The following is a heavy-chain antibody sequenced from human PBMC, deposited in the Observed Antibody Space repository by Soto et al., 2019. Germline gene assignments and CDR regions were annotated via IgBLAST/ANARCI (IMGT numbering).Heavy chain of an antibody. J-gene: IGHJ4*02. V-gene: IGHV3-23*01. Sequence: GGSLRLSCAASGFTFSSYAMSWVRQAPGKGLEWVSAISGGTSSTYYADSVKGRFTISRDNSKNTLYLQMNSLRAEDTAVYYCAKITTPEGSLGASGYDYPHFDYWGQGTLVTVSS. D-gene: IGHD5-12*01. CDR1: GFTFSSYA. CDR2: ISGGTSST. CDR3: AKITTPEGSLGASGYDYPHFDY.